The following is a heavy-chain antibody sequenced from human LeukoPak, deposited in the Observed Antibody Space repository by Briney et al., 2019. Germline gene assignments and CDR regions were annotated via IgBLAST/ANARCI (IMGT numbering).Heavy chain of an antibody. CDR1: GFPFSNYA. Sequence: GRSLRLSCAASGFPFSNYAMSWVRQAPGKGLECVSIISGDGGTTYYADSVKGRFTISRDNAKNTLYLQMNSLTFEDTAVYYCARSARGVIFDVWGKGTTVIVSS. CDR2: ISGDGGTT. V-gene: IGHV3-23*01. J-gene: IGHJ6*04. CDR3: ARSARGVIFDV. D-gene: IGHD3-10*01.